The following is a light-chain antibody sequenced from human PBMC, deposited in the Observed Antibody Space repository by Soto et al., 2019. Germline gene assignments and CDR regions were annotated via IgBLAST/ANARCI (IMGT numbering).Light chain of an antibody. CDR3: SSYRSSSTYV. CDR2: EVS. CDR1: ISDVGGYNY. Sequence: QSLLSQPSSVCGSPGQSFTISCTGTISDVGGYNYVSWSQHHPGKAPQLIIFEVSNRPSGVSNRFSGSKSGKTASLTISGLQAEEEADYYCSSYRSSSTYVFGTGTKV. J-gene: IGLJ1*01. V-gene: IGLV2-14*01.